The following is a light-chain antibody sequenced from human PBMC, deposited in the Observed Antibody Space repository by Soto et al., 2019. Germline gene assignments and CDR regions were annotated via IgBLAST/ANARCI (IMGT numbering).Light chain of an antibody. J-gene: IGKJ2*01. CDR3: QQNYSTPPT. CDR2: SAS. CDR1: KYISNY. V-gene: IGKV1-39*01. Sequence: DIKMPQSPSSLSASVGDRVTITCRASKYISNYLNWYQQKSGTAPKLLLHSASTLQSGVPSRFSGRGSGPDFTLTISSLQPDDFAIYYCQQNYSTPPTFGQGTTLEIK.